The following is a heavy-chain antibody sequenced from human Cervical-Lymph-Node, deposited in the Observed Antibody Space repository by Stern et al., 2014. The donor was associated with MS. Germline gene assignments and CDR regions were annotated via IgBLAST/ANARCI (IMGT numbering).Heavy chain of an antibody. CDR3: ARDGGQQELEGMGTFEI. V-gene: IGHV1-46*01. J-gene: IGHJ3*02. CDR1: GYSFTNFY. CDR2: INPSGGYT. D-gene: IGHD6-13*01. Sequence: QMQLVQSGAEVKKPGASVKVSCKASGYSFTNFYMHWVRQAPGQGLAGMGMINPSGGYTPYAQKFQGRVTMTRDTSTSTVYMELSSLRSEDTAVYYCARDGGQQELEGMGTFEIWGQGTKVIVSS.